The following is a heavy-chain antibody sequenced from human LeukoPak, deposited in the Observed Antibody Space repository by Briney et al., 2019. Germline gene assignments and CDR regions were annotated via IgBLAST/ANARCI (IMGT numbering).Heavy chain of an antibody. CDR1: GGSISSYY. CDR2: IYYSGST. J-gene: IGHJ6*02. CDR3: ARLGYIYGWSYYGMDV. Sequence: PSETLSLTCTVSGGSISSYYWSWIRQPPGKGLEWIGYIYYSGSTNYNPSLKSRVTISVDTSKNQFSLKLSSVTAADTAVYYCARLGYIYGWSYYGMDVWGQGTTVTVSS. D-gene: IGHD5-18*01. V-gene: IGHV4-59*08.